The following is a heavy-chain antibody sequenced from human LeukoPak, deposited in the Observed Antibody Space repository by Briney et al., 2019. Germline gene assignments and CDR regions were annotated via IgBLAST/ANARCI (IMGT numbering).Heavy chain of an antibody. V-gene: IGHV1-2*04. CDR3: ASPQYYYDSSGYHI. CDR1: GYTFTGYY. CDR2: INPNSGGT. J-gene: IGHJ4*02. D-gene: IGHD3-22*01. Sequence: ASVKVSCKASGYTFTGYYMHWVRQAPGQGLEWMGWINPNSGGTNYAQKFQGWVTMTRDTSISTAYMELSRLRSDDTAVYYCASPQYYYDSSGYHIWGQGTLVTVSS.